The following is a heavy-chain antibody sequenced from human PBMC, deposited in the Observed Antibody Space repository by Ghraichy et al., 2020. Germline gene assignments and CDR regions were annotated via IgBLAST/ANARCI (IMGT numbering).Heavy chain of an antibody. J-gene: IGHJ4*02. D-gene: IGHD4-17*01. CDR3: TKDITRARAGVSTVSDY. Sequence: GGSLRLSCAASGFTFDEYAMHWVRQAPGKGLEWVSLISGDRGTTFYAESVKGRFTISRDNSQRSLYLQMNSLRTEDTALYYCTKDITRARAGVSTVSDYWGQGTLVTVSS. V-gene: IGHV3-43*02. CDR1: GFTFDEYA. CDR2: ISGDRGTT.